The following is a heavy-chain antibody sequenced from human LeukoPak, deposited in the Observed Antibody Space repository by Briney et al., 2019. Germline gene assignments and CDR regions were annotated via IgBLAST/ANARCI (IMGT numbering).Heavy chain of an antibody. CDR2: IYSGGTT. CDR3: ARDANAGYSVNWFDP. CDR1: GFTVSSNY. D-gene: IGHD5/OR15-5a*01. V-gene: IGHV3-53*01. Sequence: PGGSLRLSCAASGFTVSSNYMSWVRQAPGKGLEWVSVIYSGGTTNYADSVKGRFTISRDNSKNTLFLQMNSLRAEDTAVYYCARDANAGYSVNWFDPWGQGTLVTVSS. J-gene: IGHJ5*01.